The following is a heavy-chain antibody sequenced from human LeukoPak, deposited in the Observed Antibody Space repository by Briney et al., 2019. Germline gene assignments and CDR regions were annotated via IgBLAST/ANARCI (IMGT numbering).Heavy chain of an antibody. CDR2: ISWNSANI. V-gene: IGHV3-9*01. CDR3: TKAPVGGGQWLVDYFHH. CDR1: GFTFDDYA. J-gene: IGHJ4*02. Sequence: GGSLRLSCTASGFTFDDYAMHWVRQAPGKGREWVSGISWNSANIGYADSVKGRFTISRDNAKNSLYLQMNRLSPEDTALYYCTKAPVGGGQWLVDYFHHWGQGTLVTVSS. D-gene: IGHD6-19*01.